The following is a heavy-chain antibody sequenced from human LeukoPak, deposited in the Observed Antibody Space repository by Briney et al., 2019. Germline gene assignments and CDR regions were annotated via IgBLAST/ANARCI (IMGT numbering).Heavy chain of an antibody. Sequence: GGSLRLSCAASGFTFSSYAMSWVRQAPGKGLEWVSAISGSGGSTYYADSVKGRFTISRDNSKNTLYLQMNSLRAEDTAVYYCAKDNSALYYYDSSGPALDYWGQGTLVTVSS. CDR1: GFTFSSYA. V-gene: IGHV3-23*01. D-gene: IGHD3-22*01. J-gene: IGHJ4*02. CDR2: ISGSGGST. CDR3: AKDNSALYYYDSSGPALDY.